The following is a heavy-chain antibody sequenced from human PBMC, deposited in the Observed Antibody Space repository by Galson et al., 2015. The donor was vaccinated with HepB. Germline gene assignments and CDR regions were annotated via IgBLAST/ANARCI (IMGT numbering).Heavy chain of an antibody. V-gene: IGHV4-39*01. D-gene: IGHD5-24*01. CDR3: ARHGVESYGHRWFDP. J-gene: IGHJ5*02. CDR2: IYYSGTT. CDR1: GGSITSFSHY. Sequence: SETLSLTCTVSGGSITSFSHYWAWIRQSPGKGLEWIGNIYYSGTTYFNPSLKSRATISVDTSKNQASLKLSSVTAADTAVYYCARHGVESYGHRWFDPWGQGTLVTVSS.